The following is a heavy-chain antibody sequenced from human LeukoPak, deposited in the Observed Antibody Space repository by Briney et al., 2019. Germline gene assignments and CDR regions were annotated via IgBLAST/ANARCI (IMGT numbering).Heavy chain of an antibody. V-gene: IGHV3-73*01. J-gene: IGHJ4*02. CDR1: GFTFSGSA. Sequence: GGSLRLSCAASGFTFSGSAMHWVRQASGKGLEWVGRIRSKANSYATAYAASVKGRFTISRDDSKNTAYLQMNSLKTEDTAVYYCTRHEVVALEAADYWGQGTLLTVSS. CDR2: IRSKANSYAT. D-gene: IGHD2-15*01. CDR3: TRHEVVALEAADY.